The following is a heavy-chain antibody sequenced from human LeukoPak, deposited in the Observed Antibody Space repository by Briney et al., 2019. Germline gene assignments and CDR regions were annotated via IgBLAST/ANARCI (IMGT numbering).Heavy chain of an antibody. D-gene: IGHD3-10*01. V-gene: IGHV3-53*01. CDR3: ARGGSHYPFDY. CDR2: IYSGGTT. CDR1: GLIFSTNY. Sequence: GGSLRLSCAASGLIFSTNYMTWVRQAPGKGLEWVSVIYSGGTTYYADSVKGRFSISRDNSKNTLYLQMNSLRAEDTAVYYCARGGSHYPFDYWGQGTLVTVSS. J-gene: IGHJ4*02.